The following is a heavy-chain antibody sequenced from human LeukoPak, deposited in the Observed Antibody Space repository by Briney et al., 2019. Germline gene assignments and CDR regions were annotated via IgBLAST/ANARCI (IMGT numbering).Heavy chain of an antibody. CDR2: IKLGGSTT. Sequence: ASVKVSCKASGYTFTYCYIHWVRQAPGQGLEWMGIIKLGGSTTTYTQKIQYTQKFQDRVTMTWDTSTSTAYMDLSSLRSEDAAVYYCAREIPESYYFDYWGQGTLVTVSS. V-gene: IGHV1-46*03. J-gene: IGHJ4*02. D-gene: IGHD1-14*01. CDR3: AREIPESYYFDY. CDR1: GYTFTYCY.